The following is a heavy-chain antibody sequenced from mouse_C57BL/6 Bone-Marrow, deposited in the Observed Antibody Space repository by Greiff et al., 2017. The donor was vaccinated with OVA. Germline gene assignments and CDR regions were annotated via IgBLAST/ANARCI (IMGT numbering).Heavy chain of an antibody. CDR2: ISYDGST. J-gene: IGHJ4*01. CDR3: ARDPFCDYGSSFFYAMDY. V-gene: IGHV3-6*01. Sequence: EVQLVESGPGLVKPSQSLSLTCSVTGYSITSGYYWNWIRQFPGNKLEWMGYISYDGSTNYNPSLKNRTSLTRDTSTHPFFLKLNSVTTEDTATYYCARDPFCDYGSSFFYAMDYWGQGTSVTVSS. D-gene: IGHD1-1*01. CDR1: GYSITSGYY.